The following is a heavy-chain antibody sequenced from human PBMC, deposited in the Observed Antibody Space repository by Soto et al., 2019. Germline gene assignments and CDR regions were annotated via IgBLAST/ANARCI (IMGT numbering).Heavy chain of an antibody. D-gene: IGHD3-22*01. Sequence: QVQLVQSGAEVKKPGSSVKVSCKASGGTFSTYTITWVRQAPGQGLEWMGRIIPIIGIINYAQKFQGRVTISADKFTGTAYMELTGLRSDDTAVYYCAGDPDSHYNDSRASSYPWGQGTLVTVSS. CDR3: AGDPDSHYNDSRASSYP. J-gene: IGHJ5*02. V-gene: IGHV1-69*08. CDR1: GGTFSTYT. CDR2: IIPIIGII.